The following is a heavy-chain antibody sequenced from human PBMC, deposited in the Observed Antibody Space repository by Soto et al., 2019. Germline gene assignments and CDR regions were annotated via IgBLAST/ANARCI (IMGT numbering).Heavy chain of an antibody. V-gene: IGHV2-5*02. CDR1: GFSLDTSGMN. J-gene: IGHJ4*02. D-gene: IGHD6-6*01. Sequence: SGPTLVNPTQTLTLTCTFSGFSLDTSGMNVGYIRQPPGEALEWLALIYWDDDKRYSPYLKSRVTITKDTSKNQVVLTMTNMDPVDTATYYCSHFEYSSSNYWGQGTLVTVSS. CDR2: IYWDDDK. CDR3: SHFEYSSSNY.